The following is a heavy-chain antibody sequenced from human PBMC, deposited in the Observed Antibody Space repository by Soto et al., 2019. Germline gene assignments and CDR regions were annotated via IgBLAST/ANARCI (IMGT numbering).Heavy chain of an antibody. J-gene: IGHJ6*02. CDR3: ARGFDLQYGMDV. CDR2: ISGSSNTI. V-gene: IGHV3-48*02. CDR1: GFTLSTYS. Sequence: EVQLVESGGGLIQRGGSLRLSCAASGFTLSTYSLNWVRQAPRKGLEWLSYISGSSNTIYYAGSVKGRFTISRDNAKNSLYLQMNSLRDEDTAVYFCARGFDLQYGMDVWGQGTTVTVS. D-gene: IGHD3-10*01.